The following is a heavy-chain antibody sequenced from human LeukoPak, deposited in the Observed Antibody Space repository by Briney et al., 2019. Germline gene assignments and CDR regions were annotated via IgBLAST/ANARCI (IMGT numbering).Heavy chain of an antibody. J-gene: IGHJ4*02. CDR2: IHYTGST. CDR1: GGSISRFY. CDR3: ARVESGWLLKF. Sequence: SETLSLTCTVSGGSISRFYWSWIRQPPGKGLEWIGYIHYTGSTNYNPSLKSRVTISVDTSKNQFSLKLNSVTAADTALYYCARVESGWLLKFWGQGTLVTVSS. D-gene: IGHD6-19*01. V-gene: IGHV4-59*13.